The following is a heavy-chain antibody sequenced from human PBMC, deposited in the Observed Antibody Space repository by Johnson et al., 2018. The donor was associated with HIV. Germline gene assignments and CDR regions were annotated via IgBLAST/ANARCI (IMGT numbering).Heavy chain of an antibody. D-gene: IGHD2-2*01. CDR2: ISYDGSNK. J-gene: IGHJ3*02. V-gene: IGHV3-30-3*01. CDR3: ARDRSVTVVGYDAFDI. CDR1: GFTFSSYA. Sequence: QVQLVESGGGVVQPGRSLRLSCAASGFTFSSYAMHWVRQAPGKGLEWVALISYDGSNKYYADSVKGRFTISRDNSKNTLYLQMNSLRAEDTAGYYCARDRSVTVVGYDAFDIWGQGTMVTVSS.